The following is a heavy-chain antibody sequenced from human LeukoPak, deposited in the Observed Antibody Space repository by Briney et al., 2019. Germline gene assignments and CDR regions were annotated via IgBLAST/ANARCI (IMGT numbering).Heavy chain of an antibody. V-gene: IGHV1-69*13. D-gene: IGHD3-10*01. CDR1: GGTFSSYA. J-gene: IGHJ4*02. CDR2: IIPIFGTA. CDR3: ARVLLRYYGSGSYFDY. Sequence: ASVKVSCKASGGTFSSYAISWVRQAPGQGLEWMGGIIPIFGTANYAQKFQGRVTITADESTSTAYMGLSSLRSEDTAVYYCARVLLRYYGSGSYFDYWGQGTLVTVSS.